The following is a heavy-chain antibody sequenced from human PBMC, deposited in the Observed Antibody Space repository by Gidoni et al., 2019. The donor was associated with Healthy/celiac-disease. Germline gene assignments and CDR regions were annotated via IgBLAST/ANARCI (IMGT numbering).Heavy chain of an antibody. Sequence: QVPLVESGGGVVQPGRSLRLSCAASGFTFSSYGMNWVRQAPGKGLAWVAVIWDDGSNKDYADSVKGRFNISRDNSKNTLYLKMNSLRAEDTAVYYCARDFLRGSGDAAFDIWGQGTMVTVSS. CDR1: GFTFSSYG. D-gene: IGHD1-26*01. V-gene: IGHV3-33*01. J-gene: IGHJ3*02. CDR2: IWDDGSNK. CDR3: ARDFLRGSGDAAFDI.